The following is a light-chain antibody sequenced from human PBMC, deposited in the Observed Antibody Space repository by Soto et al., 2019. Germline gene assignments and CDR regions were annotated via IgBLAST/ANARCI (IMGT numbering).Light chain of an antibody. CDR1: STDFVSYNR. Sequence: QSVLTQPPSVSGSPGQSVTISCTGTSTDFVSYNRVSWYQQPPGTAPKLIIYEASNRPSGVPDRFSGSKSGNTVSLTISGLQAADEADYYCSLYTSENTYVFGTGTRSPS. CDR3: SLYTSENTYV. CDR2: EAS. V-gene: IGLV2-18*01. J-gene: IGLJ1*01.